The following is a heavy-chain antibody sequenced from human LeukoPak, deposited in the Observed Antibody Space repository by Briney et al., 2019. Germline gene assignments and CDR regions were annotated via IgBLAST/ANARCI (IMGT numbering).Heavy chain of an antibody. CDR2: INSDGSST. J-gene: IGHJ4*02. V-gene: IGHV3-74*01. D-gene: IGHD4-17*01. CDR1: GFTFSNYW. CDR3: AKGGATVIDY. Sequence: PGGSLRLSCAASGFTFSNYWMHRVRQAPGKGLVWVSRINSDGSSTTSADSVKGRFTISRDNAKNTLYLQMSSLRAEDTAVYYCAKGGATVIDYWGQGTLVTVSS.